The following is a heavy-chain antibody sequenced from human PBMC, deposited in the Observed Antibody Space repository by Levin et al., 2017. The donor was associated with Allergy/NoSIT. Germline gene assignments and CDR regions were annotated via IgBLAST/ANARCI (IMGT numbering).Heavy chain of an antibody. CDR2: TYYRSKWYN. Sequence: TTSETLSLTCAISGDSVSSNSAAWNWIRQSPSRGLEWLGRTYYRSKWYNDYAVSVKSRITINPDTSKNQFSLQLNSVTPEDTAVYYCARGRSYDFWSGYPNEGFDYWGQGTLVTVSS. J-gene: IGHJ4*02. D-gene: IGHD3-3*01. CDR1: GDSVSSNSAA. V-gene: IGHV6-1*01. CDR3: ARGRSYDFWSGYPNEGFDY.